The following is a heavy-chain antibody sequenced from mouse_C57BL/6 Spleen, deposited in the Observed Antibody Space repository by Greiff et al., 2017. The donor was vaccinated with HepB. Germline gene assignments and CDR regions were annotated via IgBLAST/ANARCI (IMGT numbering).Heavy chain of an antibody. CDR1: GYTFTSYW. Sequence: QVQLQQPGAELVKPGASVKLSCKASGYTFTSYWMHWVKQRPGQGLEWIGMIYPNNGSTNYNQKFKSKATLTVAKSSSTAYMQLSSLTSEDSAVYYCGRDGTTVVVGYWGQGTTLTVSS. CDR3: GRDGTTVVVGY. V-gene: IGHV1-64*01. CDR2: IYPNNGST. D-gene: IGHD1-1*01. J-gene: IGHJ2*01.